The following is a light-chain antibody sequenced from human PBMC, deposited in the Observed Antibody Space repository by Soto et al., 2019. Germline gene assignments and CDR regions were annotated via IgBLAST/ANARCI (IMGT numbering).Light chain of an antibody. CDR2: GNS. V-gene: IGLV1-40*01. Sequence: QSVLTQPPSVSGAPGQRVTISGTGRSSNIWAGYDVHWYQQLPGTAPKLLIYGNSNRPSGVPDRFSGSKSGTSASLAITGLQAEDEADYYCQSYDSSLSGFYVFGAGTKVNVL. J-gene: IGLJ1*01. CDR3: QSYDSSLSGFYV. CDR1: SSNIWAGYD.